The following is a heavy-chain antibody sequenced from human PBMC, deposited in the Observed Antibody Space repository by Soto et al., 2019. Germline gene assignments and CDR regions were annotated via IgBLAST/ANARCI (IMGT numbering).Heavy chain of an antibody. D-gene: IGHD3-10*01. Sequence: QVQLVQSGAEVKKPGASVKVSCKASGYTFTGYYMHWVRQAPGQGLEWMGWINPNSGGTNYAQKFQGWVTMTRDTSISTAYMDLSRLRSDDTAVYYCARGYYYGSGSPKNYFDCWGQGTLVTVSS. CDR3: ARGYYYGSGSPKNYFDC. CDR1: GYTFTGYY. J-gene: IGHJ4*02. V-gene: IGHV1-2*04. CDR2: INPNSGGT.